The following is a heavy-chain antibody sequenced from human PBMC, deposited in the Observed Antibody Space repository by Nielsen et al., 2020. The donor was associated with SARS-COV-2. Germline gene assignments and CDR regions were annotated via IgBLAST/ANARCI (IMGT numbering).Heavy chain of an antibody. J-gene: IGHJ4*02. Sequence: SETLSLTCTVSGGSISSYYWSWIRQPPGKGLEWIGYIYYSGSTNYNPSLKSRVTISVDTSKNQFSLKLSSVTAADTAVYYCARGGNCSARYFDYWGQGTLVTVSS. V-gene: IGHV4-59*12. CDR3: ARGGNCSARYFDY. CDR2: IYYSGST. D-gene: IGHD3-10*02. CDR1: GGSISSYY.